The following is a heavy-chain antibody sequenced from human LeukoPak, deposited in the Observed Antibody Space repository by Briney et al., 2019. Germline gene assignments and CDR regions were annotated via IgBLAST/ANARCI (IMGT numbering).Heavy chain of an antibody. CDR2: SGGST. CDR3: ARVTMIVGGIDY. Sequence: GGSLRLSCAASGFTVSSHYMSWVRQAPGKGLEWVSVSGGSTYYADSVKGRFTISRDNSKNTLYLQMNSLRAEDTAVYYCARVTMIVGGIDYWGQGTLVTVSS. V-gene: IGHV3-66*01. J-gene: IGHJ4*02. CDR1: GFTVSSHY. D-gene: IGHD3-22*01.